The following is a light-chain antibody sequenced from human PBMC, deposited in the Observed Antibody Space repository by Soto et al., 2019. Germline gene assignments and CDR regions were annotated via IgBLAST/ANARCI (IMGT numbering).Light chain of an antibody. J-gene: IGLJ1*01. V-gene: IGLV2-23*02. Sequence: QSVLTQPASVSVSPGQSITISCTGTSSNVGSYKLVSWYQQHPGKAPKLMIFEVNKRPSGVSNRFSGSKSGNTASLTISGLKVEDEADYYCCSSGGSPTYVFGTGTKVTV. CDR3: CSSGGSPTYV. CDR1: SSNVGSYKL. CDR2: EVN.